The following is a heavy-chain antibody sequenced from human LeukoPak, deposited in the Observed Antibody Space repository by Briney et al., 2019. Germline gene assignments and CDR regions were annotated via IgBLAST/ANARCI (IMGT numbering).Heavy chain of an antibody. CDR1: GYTFTSYD. CDR2: KNPNSGRT. V-gene: IGHV1-8*01. Sequence: ASLTVSCKASGYTFTSYDINWMRQATGQGLEWMGFKNPNSGRTGFAPKFQGRFTMTTDTSISTAYMELSSLTSEDTAVYYLARGPVSSHGMDGWVQATTVTVSS. J-gene: IGHJ6*02. CDR3: ARGPVSSHGMDG.